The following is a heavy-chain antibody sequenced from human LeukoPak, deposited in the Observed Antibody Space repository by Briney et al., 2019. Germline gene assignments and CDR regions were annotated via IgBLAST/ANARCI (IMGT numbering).Heavy chain of an antibody. D-gene: IGHD3-22*01. Sequence: SGTLSLTCTVSGGSINHYYWSWIRQPPGKGLEWIGYSYYIESTNYNPSLKSRVTISVDTSRNWFSLKLSSVTAADTAMYYCARDNQWLNAFDIWGQGTMVTVSS. CDR3: ARDNQWLNAFDI. J-gene: IGHJ3*02. CDR1: GGSINHYY. CDR2: SYYIEST. V-gene: IGHV4-59*01.